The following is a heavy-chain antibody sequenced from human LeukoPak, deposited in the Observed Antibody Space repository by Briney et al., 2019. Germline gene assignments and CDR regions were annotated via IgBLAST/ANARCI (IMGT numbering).Heavy chain of an antibody. CDR3: ARESDDYSNYAFIDY. Sequence: GGSLRLSCAASGFNFNTYAMNWVRQAPGKGLEWVSYISSSSSTIYYADSVKGRFTISRDNAKNSLYLQMNSLRDEDTAVYYCARESDDYSNYAFIDYWGQGTLVTVSS. D-gene: IGHD4-11*01. J-gene: IGHJ4*02. V-gene: IGHV3-48*02. CDR1: GFNFNTYA. CDR2: ISSSSSTI.